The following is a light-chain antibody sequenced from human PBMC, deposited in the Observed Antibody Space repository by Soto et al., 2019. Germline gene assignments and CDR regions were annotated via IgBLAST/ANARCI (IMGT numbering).Light chain of an antibody. CDR2: GAS. V-gene: IGKV3-11*01. J-gene: IGKJ3*01. Sequence: EIVLTQSPVTLSLSPGERATLSCRASQSVSSNLAWYQQKPGQAPRLLIYGASKRATGIPARFSGSGSGTDFTLTISSLEPEDFAVYFCQQRSNWPPEFTFGPGTKVDIK. CDR1: QSVSSN. CDR3: QQRSNWPPEFT.